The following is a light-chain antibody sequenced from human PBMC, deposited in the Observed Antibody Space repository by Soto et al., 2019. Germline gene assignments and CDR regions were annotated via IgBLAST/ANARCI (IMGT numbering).Light chain of an antibody. J-gene: IGLJ2*01. Sequence: QSVLTQPPSVSGSPGQRVTISCTGTSSNIGAGYDVHWYQQLPGTAPKLLIYGNSNRPSGVPDRFSGSKSGTLASLDITGLQDEDEADYYCQYYDSSLSGSVFGGGTKVTVL. CDR2: GNS. CDR3: QYYDSSLSGSV. V-gene: IGLV1-40*01. CDR1: SSNIGAGYD.